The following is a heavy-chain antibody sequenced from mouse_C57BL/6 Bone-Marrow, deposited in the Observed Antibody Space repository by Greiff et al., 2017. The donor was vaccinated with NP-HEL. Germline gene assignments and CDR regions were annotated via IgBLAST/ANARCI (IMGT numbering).Heavy chain of an antibody. CDR2: IHPISGST. Sequence: QVKLQHPGAELVRPGASVKLSCKASGYTFTSSWLHWGKRRPGQGLGWIGMIHPISGSTNYNEKFKSKATLTVDKSSSTAYMQLSSLTSEDSAVYYCARSPYYYGSSYWYFDVWGTGTTVTVSS. V-gene: IGHV1-64*01. J-gene: IGHJ1*03. D-gene: IGHD1-1*01. CDR1: GYTFTSSW. CDR3: ARSPYYYGSSYWYFDV.